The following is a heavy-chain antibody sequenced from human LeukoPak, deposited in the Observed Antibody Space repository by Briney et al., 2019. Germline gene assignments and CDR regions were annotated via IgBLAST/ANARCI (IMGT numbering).Heavy chain of an antibody. Sequence: GGSLRLSCAASGFTFSGYAMSWVRQAPGKGLEWVSGISGSGGSTYYADSVKGRFTISRDNSKNTLYLQMNSLRAEDTAVYYCAKGERITMVRGVINTEYFQHWGQGTLVTVSS. CDR3: AKGERITMVRGVINTEYFQH. CDR1: GFTFSGYA. J-gene: IGHJ1*01. V-gene: IGHV3-23*01. D-gene: IGHD3-10*01. CDR2: ISGSGGST.